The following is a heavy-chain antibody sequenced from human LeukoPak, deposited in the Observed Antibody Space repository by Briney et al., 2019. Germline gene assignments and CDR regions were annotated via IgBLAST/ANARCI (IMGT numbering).Heavy chain of an antibody. J-gene: IGHJ4*02. CDR2: ISGSGSIT. V-gene: IGHV3-23*01. CDR1: GFTFSTYA. Sequence: HSGGSLRLSCEASGFTFSTYAMSWVRQASRKGLEWVSGISGSGSITYYADSVKGRFTISRDNSKNTLFLEMSSLRAEDTAVYYCAKSIVSRLSFVRGVTYYFDYWGQGTLVTVSS. CDR3: AKSIVSRLSFVRGVTYYFDY. D-gene: IGHD3-10*02.